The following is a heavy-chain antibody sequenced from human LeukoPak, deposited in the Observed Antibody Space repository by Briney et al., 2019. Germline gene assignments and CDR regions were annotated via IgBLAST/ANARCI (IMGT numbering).Heavy chain of an antibody. Sequence: PGGSLRLSCAASGFTFSSYGMHWVRQAPGKGLEWVALISYDGSNKYNADSAKGRFTISRDNSKNTLYLQMNSLRPEDTAVYYCAKDPISSGTTFSDYWGQGTLATVSS. V-gene: IGHV3-30*18. D-gene: IGHD1-1*01. CDR1: GFTFSSYG. J-gene: IGHJ4*02. CDR2: ISYDGSNK. CDR3: AKDPISSGTTFSDY.